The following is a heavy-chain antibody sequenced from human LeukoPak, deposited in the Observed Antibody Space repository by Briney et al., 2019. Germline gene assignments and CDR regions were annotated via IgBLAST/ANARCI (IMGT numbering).Heavy chain of an antibody. V-gene: IGHV4-30-4*01. D-gene: IGHD3-22*01. Sequence: SETLSLTCTVSGVSISSGDYSWRWLRQPPGKGLEWIVYIYYSGSTYYNPSLKSRVTISVDTSKNQFSLKLSCVTAADTAVYYCARVHHSIDYYDSSGYYFLDYWGQGTLVTVSS. J-gene: IGHJ4*02. CDR3: ARVHHSIDYYDSSGYYFLDY. CDR1: GVSISSGDYS. CDR2: IYYSGST.